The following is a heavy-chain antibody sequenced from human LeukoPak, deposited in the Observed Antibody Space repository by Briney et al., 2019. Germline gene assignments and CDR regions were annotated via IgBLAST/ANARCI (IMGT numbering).Heavy chain of an antibody. CDR1: GFTFSAYE. V-gene: IGHV3-48*03. Sequence: GGSLRLSCAASGFTFSAYEMNWVRQSPGKGLECISYTSSSGRTKYYADSVKGRFTISRDNANNSLYLQMNSLRAEDTAVYYCAFERATVYYWGQGTLVTVSS. D-gene: IGHD1-26*01. CDR3: AFERATVYY. CDR2: TSSSGRTK. J-gene: IGHJ4*02.